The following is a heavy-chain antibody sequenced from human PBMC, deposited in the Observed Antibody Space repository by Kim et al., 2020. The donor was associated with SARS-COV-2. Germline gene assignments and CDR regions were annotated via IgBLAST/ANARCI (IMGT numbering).Heavy chain of an antibody. CDR2: ISGSGGTR. CDR3: AKDSGQWLGHFYYAMDV. V-gene: IGHV3-23*01. Sequence: GGSLRLSCAASGFTFSKYAMSWVRQAPGKGLEWVSVISGSGGTRHYADSVKGRFTISRDNSQNTLYLQMNSLRGEDTARYYCAKDSGQWLGHFYYAMDVWGQGTTLTVSS. CDR1: GFTFSKYA. J-gene: IGHJ6*02. D-gene: IGHD6-19*01.